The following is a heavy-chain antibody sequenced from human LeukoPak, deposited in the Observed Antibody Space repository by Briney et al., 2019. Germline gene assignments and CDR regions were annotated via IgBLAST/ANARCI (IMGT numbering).Heavy chain of an antibody. CDR2: ISSSSYI. CDR1: GFTFSSYS. D-gene: IGHD3-3*01. V-gene: IGHV3-21*01. CDR3: ARGRPSYDFWSGYYPDYYMDV. Sequence: GGSLRLSCAASGFTFSSYSMNWVRQAPGKGLEWVSSISSSSYIYYADSVKGRFTISRDNAKNSLYLQMNSLRAEDTAVYYCARGRPSYDFWSGYYPDYYMDVWGKGTTVTVSS. J-gene: IGHJ6*03.